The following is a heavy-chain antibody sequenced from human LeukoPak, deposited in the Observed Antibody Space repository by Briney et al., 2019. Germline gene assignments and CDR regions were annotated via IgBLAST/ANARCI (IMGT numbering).Heavy chain of an antibody. CDR2: ISAYNGNT. CDR1: GGTFSSYA. V-gene: IGHV1-18*01. Sequence: ASVKVSCKASGGTFSSYAISWVRQAPGQGLEWMGWISAYNGNTNYAQKLQGRVTMTTDTSTSTAYMELRSLRSDDTAVYYCARTTSQQLAPYWGQGTLVTVSS. CDR3: ARTTSQQLAPY. D-gene: IGHD6-13*01. J-gene: IGHJ4*02.